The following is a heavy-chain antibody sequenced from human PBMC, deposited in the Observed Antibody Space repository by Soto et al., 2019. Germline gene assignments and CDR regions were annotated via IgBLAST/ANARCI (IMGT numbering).Heavy chain of an antibody. CDR2: ISHDGTKT. CDR3: AKDRRDGYTTCPRCYGVDV. J-gene: IGHJ6*02. Sequence: QVQLVESGGGVVQPGTSLRLACEASGFNFGAYGMHWVRQAPGKGLEWVAVISHDGTKTYYSDSVKGRFTISRDNSKNMLFVQMVSLRPDDTAVYSCAKDRRDGYTTCPRCYGVDVWGQGTTVTVSS. CDR1: GFNFGAYG. D-gene: IGHD5-18*01. V-gene: IGHV3-30*18.